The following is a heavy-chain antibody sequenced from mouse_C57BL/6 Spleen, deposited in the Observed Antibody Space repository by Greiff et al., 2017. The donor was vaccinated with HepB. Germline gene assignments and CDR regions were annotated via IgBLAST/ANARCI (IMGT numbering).Heavy chain of an antibody. CDR3: TTTVVARGFAY. CDR2: IDPEDGDT. CDR1: GFNIKDYY. V-gene: IGHV14-1*01. D-gene: IGHD1-1*01. Sequence: EVKLQQSGAELVRPGASVKLSCTASGFNIKDYYMHWVKQRPEQGLEWIGRIDPEDGDTEYAPKFQGKATMTADTSSNTAYLQLSSLTSEDTAVYYCTTTVVARGFAYWGQGTQVTVSA. J-gene: IGHJ3*01.